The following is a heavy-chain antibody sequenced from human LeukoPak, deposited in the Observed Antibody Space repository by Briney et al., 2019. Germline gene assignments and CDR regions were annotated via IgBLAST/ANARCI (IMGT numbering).Heavy chain of an antibody. J-gene: IGHJ4*02. CDR3: AKDSTYYYDSSGTD. CDR1: GFTFSSYA. Sequence: GGSLRLSCAASGFTFSSYAMSWVRQALGKGLEWVSAISGSGGSTYYADSVKGRFTISRDNSKNTLYLQMNSLRAEDTAVYYCAKDSTYYYDSSGTDWGQGTLVTVSS. V-gene: IGHV3-23*01. D-gene: IGHD3-22*01. CDR2: ISGSGGST.